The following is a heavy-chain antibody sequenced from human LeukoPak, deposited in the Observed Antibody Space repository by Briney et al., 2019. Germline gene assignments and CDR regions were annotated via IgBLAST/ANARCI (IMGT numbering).Heavy chain of an antibody. D-gene: IGHD1-26*01. CDR1: GFTFSSYA. J-gene: IGHJ6*02. Sequence: PGGSLRLSCVASGFTFSSYAMYWVRQAPGKGLEWVSGISGSGDSTYYADSVKGRFTISRDNSKNTVDLQMNSLRAEDTAVHYCAKRTSGGGSNYYAMDVWGQGTTVTVSS. CDR2: ISGSGDST. CDR3: AKRTSGGGSNYYAMDV. V-gene: IGHV3-23*01.